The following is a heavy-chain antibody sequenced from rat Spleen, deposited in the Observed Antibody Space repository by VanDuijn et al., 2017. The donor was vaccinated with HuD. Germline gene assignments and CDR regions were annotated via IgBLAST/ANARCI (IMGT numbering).Heavy chain of an antibody. V-gene: IGHV3-3*01. D-gene: IGHD1-11*01. CDR1: GSSITNSYR. CDR3: EGGGYGY. J-gene: IGHJ2*01. Sequence: EVQLQESGPGLVKPSQSLSLTCSVTGSSITNSYRWNWIRKFPGNKLEWMGYINSVGSTKYNPSLKSRISITRDTSKNQFFLQLNSVTTEDTATYYCEGGGYGYWGQGVLVTVSS. CDR2: INSVGST.